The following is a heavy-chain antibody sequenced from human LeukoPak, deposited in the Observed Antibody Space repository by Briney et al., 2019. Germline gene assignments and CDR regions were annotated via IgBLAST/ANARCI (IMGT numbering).Heavy chain of an antibody. CDR2: IYYSGST. J-gene: IGHJ6*03. D-gene: IGHD3-10*01. Sequence: SETLSLTSTVSGGSVTNNDYYGTWIRHPPGKGLEWIGYIYYSGSTYYNPSLKSRLTISVATSKNQFSLNPSSVTASDTAVYYCARVVSITFVRGIFNYYYYIDVWGKGTTVTVSS. CDR3: ARVVSITFVRGIFNYYYYIDV. CDR1: GGSVTNNDYY. V-gene: IGHV4-30-4*08.